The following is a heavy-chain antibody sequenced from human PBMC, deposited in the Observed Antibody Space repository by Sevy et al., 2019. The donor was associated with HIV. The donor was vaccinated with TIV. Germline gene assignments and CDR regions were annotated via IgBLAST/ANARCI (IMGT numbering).Heavy chain of an antibody. J-gene: IGHJ2*01. D-gene: IGHD6-6*01. CDR1: GFTFSDYY. V-gene: IGHV3-11*01. CDR2: ISSSGSTI. CDR3: ASAAGWHSSSSPSVAWYFDL. Sequence: GGSLRLSCAASGFTFSDYYMSWIRQAPGKGLEWVSYISSSGSTIYYADSVKGRFTISRDNAKNSLYLQMNSLRAEDPAVYYWASAAGWHSSSSPSVAWYFDLWGRGTLVTVSS.